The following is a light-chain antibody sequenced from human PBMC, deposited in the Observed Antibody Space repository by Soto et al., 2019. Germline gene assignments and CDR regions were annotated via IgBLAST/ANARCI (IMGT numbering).Light chain of an antibody. CDR1: QSVSSN. Sequence: EIVMTQSPATLSVSPGERATLSCRASQSVSSNLAWYQQKPGQAPRLLIYGASTRATGIPARFSGSGSGTEFTLTISSLQSEDFAVYYCQQYNNWPFTTFGQGTKVDIK. CDR3: QQYNNWPFTT. V-gene: IGKV3-15*01. CDR2: GAS. J-gene: IGKJ1*01.